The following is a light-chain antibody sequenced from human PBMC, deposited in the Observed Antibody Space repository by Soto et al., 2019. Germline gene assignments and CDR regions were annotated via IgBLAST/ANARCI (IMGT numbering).Light chain of an antibody. Sequence: EIVLTQSPGTLSLSPGERATLSCRASQSISSSYLAWYQQKPGQAPRLLIYGASSRATGIPDRFSGGGSGTDFTLTISSLQSEDFAVYYCQQYNNWPPLTFGGGTKVEIK. CDR3: QQYNNWPPLT. CDR1: QSISSSY. CDR2: GAS. J-gene: IGKJ4*01. V-gene: IGKV3-20*01.